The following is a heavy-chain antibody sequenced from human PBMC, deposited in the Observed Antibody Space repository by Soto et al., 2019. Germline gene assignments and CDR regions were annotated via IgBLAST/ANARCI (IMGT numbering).Heavy chain of an antibody. J-gene: IGHJ6*02. CDR1: GFTFSNYD. CDR2: ITTAGDT. V-gene: IGHV3-13*01. Sequence: EVQLVESGGGLVQPGGSLRLSCAASGFTFSNYDMHWVRQVTGKGLEWVSGITTAGDTYYPGSVKGRFTISREKAKNSLYLQTNSVSAGDTAVYYCERELNGGRYGMDVLGHGTTITVSS. CDR3: ERELNGGRYGMDV. D-gene: IGHD1-1*01.